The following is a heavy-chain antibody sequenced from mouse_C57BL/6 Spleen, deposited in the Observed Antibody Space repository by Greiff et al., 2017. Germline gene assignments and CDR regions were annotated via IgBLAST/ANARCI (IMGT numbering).Heavy chain of an antibody. J-gene: IGHJ2*01. CDR3: ASSRTTGPYYFDY. CDR1: GYTFTSYW. V-gene: IGHV1-52*01. Sequence: VQLQQPGAELVRPGSSVKLSCKASGYTFTSYWMHWVKQRPIQGLEWIGNIDPSDSETHYNQKFKDKATLTVDKSSSTAYMQLSSLTSEDSAVYYCASSRTTGPYYFDYWGQGTTLTVSS. D-gene: IGHD1-1*01. CDR2: IDPSDSET.